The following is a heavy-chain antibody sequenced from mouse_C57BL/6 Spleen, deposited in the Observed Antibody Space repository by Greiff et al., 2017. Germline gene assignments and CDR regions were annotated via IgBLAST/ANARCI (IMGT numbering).Heavy chain of an antibody. CDR1: GFTFSSYA. J-gene: IGHJ2*01. V-gene: IGHV5-9-1*02. Sequence: EVKVVESGEGLVKPGGSLKLSCAASGFTFSSYAMSWVRQTPEKRLEWVAYISSGGGYIYYADTVKGRFTISRDNARNTLYLQLSSLKSEDTAVYYCTRGFHFDYWGQGTTLTVSS. CDR2: ISSGGGYI. CDR3: TRGFHFDY.